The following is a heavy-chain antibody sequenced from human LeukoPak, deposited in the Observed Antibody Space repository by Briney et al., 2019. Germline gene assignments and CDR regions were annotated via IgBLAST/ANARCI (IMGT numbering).Heavy chain of an antibody. D-gene: IGHD6-13*01. Sequence: GRSLRLSCAASGFTFSSYGMHWVRQAPGKGLEWVAVISYDGSNKYYADSVKGRFTISRDNSKNTLYLQMNSLRAEDTAVYYCVKGVKYSSSWYVWCDPWGQGTLVTVSS. CDR2: ISYDGSNK. V-gene: IGHV3-30*18. J-gene: IGHJ5*02. CDR1: GFTFSSYG. CDR3: VKGVKYSSSWYVWCDP.